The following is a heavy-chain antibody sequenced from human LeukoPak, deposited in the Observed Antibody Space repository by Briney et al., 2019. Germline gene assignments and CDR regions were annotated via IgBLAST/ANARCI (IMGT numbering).Heavy chain of an antibody. J-gene: IGHJ4*02. CDR1: GGTFSSYA. CDR2: IIPILGIA. V-gene: IGHV1-69*04. Sequence: ASVKVSCKASGGTFSSYAISWVRQAPGQGLEWMGRIIPILGIANYAQKFQGRVTITADKSTSTAYMELSSLRSEDTAVYYCARDTHSGYDTGIDYWGQGTLVTVSS. D-gene: IGHD5-12*01. CDR3: ARDTHSGYDTGIDY.